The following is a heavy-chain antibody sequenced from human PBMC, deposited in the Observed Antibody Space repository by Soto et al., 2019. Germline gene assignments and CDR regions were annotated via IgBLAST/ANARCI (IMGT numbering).Heavy chain of an antibody. CDR1: GFTFSSYS. V-gene: IGHV3-48*02. Sequence: PGGSLRLSSAASGFTFSSYSMNRGRQAPGKGLEWVSYISSSSSIIYYADSVKGRFTISIDNAKNSLYLQMNSLRDDDTAVYYCARTNLGSGHDFDSWGQGTPVTVSS. J-gene: IGHJ4*02. CDR2: ISSSSSII. CDR3: ARTNLGSGHDFDS.